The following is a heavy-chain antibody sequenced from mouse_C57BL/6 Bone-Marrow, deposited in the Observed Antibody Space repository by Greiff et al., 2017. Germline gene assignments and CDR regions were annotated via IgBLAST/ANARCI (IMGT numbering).Heavy chain of an antibody. CDR3: ARIYGNYSYYYAMDY. D-gene: IGHD2-1*01. Sequence: ESGPGLVKPSQSLSLTCSVTGYSITSGYYWNWIRQFPGNKLEWMGYISYDGSNNYNPSLKNRISITRDTSKNQFFLKLNSVTTEDTATYYCARIYGNYSYYYAMDYWGQGTSVTVSS. J-gene: IGHJ4*01. CDR2: ISYDGSN. CDR1: GYSITSGYY. V-gene: IGHV3-6*01.